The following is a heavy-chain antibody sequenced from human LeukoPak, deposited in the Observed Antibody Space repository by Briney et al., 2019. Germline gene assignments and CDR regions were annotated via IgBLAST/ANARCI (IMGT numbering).Heavy chain of an antibody. CDR2: INPNGGST. Sequence: ASVKVSCKASGGTFSSYPISWVRQAPGQGLEWVGIINPNGGSTSYAQKFQGRVTMTRDMSTSTVYMELSSLRSEDTAVYYCARDGGSYYIEDYWGQGTLVTVSS. CDR1: GGTFSSYP. D-gene: IGHD1-26*01. J-gene: IGHJ4*02. V-gene: IGHV1-46*01. CDR3: ARDGGSYYIEDY.